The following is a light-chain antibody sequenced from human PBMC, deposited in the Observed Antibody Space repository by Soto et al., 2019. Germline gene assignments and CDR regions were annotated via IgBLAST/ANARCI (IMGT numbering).Light chain of an antibody. Sequence: EIVLTQSPGTLSLSPGERATLSCRASQSVAKNYLAWYQQEPGQAPRLLIYGPSSRATGIPDRFGGSGSGTDFTLTISRLEPEDFAVYYCHQYASSPQTFGQGTKVEIK. CDR2: GPS. J-gene: IGKJ1*01. CDR3: HQYASSPQT. V-gene: IGKV3-20*01. CDR1: QSVAKNY.